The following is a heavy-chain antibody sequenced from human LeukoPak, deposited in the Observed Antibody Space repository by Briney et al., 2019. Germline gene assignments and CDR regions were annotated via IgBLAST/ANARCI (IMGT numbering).Heavy chain of an antibody. CDR1: GFTFSSYS. V-gene: IGHV3-21*01. J-gene: IGHJ4*02. CDR2: ISSSSSYI. CDR3: ARDSPKYSSSPPGVY. Sequence: PGGSLRLSCAASGFTFSSYSMNWVRQAPGKGLEWVSSISSSSSYIYYADSVKGRFTISRDNAKNSLYLQMNSLRAEDTAVYYCARDSPKYSSSPPGVYWGQGTLVTVSS. D-gene: IGHD6-13*01.